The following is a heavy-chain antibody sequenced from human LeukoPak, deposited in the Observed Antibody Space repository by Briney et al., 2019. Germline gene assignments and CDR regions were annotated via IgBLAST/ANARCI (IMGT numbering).Heavy chain of an antibody. V-gene: IGHV1-46*01. D-gene: IGHD6-13*01. CDR3: ARAGYDSTWYFFDY. Sequence: ASMNVSCKTSGYTFTNYYIHWVRQAPGQGLEWLGIINPSADSASYAQKFQGRVTVTRDTSTSTVYMELSSLRSEDTAVYYCARAGYDSTWYFFDYWGQGALVTVSS. CDR2: INPSADSA. CDR1: GYTFTNYY. J-gene: IGHJ4*02.